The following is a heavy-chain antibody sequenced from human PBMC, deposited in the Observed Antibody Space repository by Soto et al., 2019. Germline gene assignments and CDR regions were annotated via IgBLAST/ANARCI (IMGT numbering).Heavy chain of an antibody. J-gene: IGHJ6*02. CDR1: GGSISSYY. D-gene: IGHD4-17*01. CDR2: IYTSGST. Sequence: SETLSLTCTVSGGSISSYYWIWIRQPAGKGLEWIGRIYTSGSTNYNPSLKSRVTMSVDTSKNQFSLKLSSVTAADTAVYYCASGPGGSGVTTNYYYGMDVWGQGTTVTVSS. CDR3: ASGPGGSGVTTNYYYGMDV. V-gene: IGHV4-4*07.